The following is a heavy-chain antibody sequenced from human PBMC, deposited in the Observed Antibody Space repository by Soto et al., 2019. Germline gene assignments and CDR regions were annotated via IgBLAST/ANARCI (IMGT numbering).Heavy chain of an antibody. CDR2: IGQDGSEK. D-gene: IGHD1-1*01. J-gene: IGHJ6*03. V-gene: IGHV3-7*01. CDR3: ARHRRHPYYYTDV. Sequence: EVQLVESGGDLVQPGESLRLSCAASGFTSATYWMSWLRQAPGKGLEWVANIGQDGSEKYYVDSVKGRFTISRDNAENSMYLQMNSLRPEDTAVYFCARHRRHPYYYTDVWGKGTTVTVSS. CDR1: GFTSATYW.